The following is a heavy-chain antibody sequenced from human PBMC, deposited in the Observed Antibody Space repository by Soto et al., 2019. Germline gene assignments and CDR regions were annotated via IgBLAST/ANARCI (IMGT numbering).Heavy chain of an antibody. J-gene: IGHJ6*03. V-gene: IGHV3-33*01. CDR2: IWYDGSNK. CDR1: GFTFSSYG. D-gene: IGHD4-17*01. Sequence: GGSLRLSCAASGFTFSSYGMHWVRQAPGKGLEWVAVIWYDGSNKYYADSVKGRFTISRDNSKNTLYLQMNSLRAEDTAVYYCARGDWDPTVTDRRSYYYYYMDVWGKGTTVTVSS. CDR3: ARGDWDPTVTDRRSYYYYYMDV.